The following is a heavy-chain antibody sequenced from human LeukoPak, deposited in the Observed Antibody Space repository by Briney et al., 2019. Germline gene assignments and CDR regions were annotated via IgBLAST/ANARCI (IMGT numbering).Heavy chain of an antibody. V-gene: IGHV1-2*02. CDR2: INPNSGGT. D-gene: IGHD2-2*01. J-gene: IGHJ4*02. CDR1: GGTFSSYA. CDR3: ARVVPAASDGY. Sequence: ASVKVSCKASGGTFSSYAISWVRQAPGQGLEWMGWINPNSGGTNYAQKFQGRVTMTRDTSISTAYMELSRLRSDDTAVYYCARVVPAASDGYWGQGTLVTVSS.